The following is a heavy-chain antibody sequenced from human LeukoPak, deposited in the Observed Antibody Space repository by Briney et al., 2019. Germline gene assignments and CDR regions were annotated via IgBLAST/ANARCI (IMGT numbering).Heavy chain of an antibody. CDR2: ISTFNGNT. D-gene: IGHD6-19*01. CDR1: GYTFTNYG. V-gene: IGHV1-18*01. CDR3: AKGARSSGLFDY. Sequence: ASVKVSCKASGYTFTNYGISWVRQAPGQGLEWMGWISTFNGNTNYAQKPQGRVTMTTDTSTTTAYMELRSLRSDDTAVYYCAKGARSSGLFDYWGQGTLVTVSS. J-gene: IGHJ4*02.